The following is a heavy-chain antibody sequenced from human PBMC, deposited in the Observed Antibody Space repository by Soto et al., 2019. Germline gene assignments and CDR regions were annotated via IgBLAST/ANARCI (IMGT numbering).Heavy chain of an antibody. CDR3: ARGAQRYDILTGYYFDAFDI. D-gene: IGHD3-9*01. CDR1: GGSISSYY. V-gene: IGHV4-59*01. Sequence: LSLTCTVSGGSISSYYWSWIRQPPGKGLEWIGYIYYSGSTNYNPSLKSRVTISVDTSKNQFSLKLSSVTAADTAVYYCARGAQRYDILTGYYFDAFDIWGQGTMVTVSS. CDR2: IYYSGST. J-gene: IGHJ3*02.